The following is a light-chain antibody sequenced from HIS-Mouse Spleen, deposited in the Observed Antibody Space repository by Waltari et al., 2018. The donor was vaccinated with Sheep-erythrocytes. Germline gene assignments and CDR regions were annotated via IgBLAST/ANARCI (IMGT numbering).Light chain of an antibody. CDR2: AGS. V-gene: IGLV2-23*01. CDR1: SSDVGSYNL. J-gene: IGLJ3*02. CDR3: CSYAGSSTPWG. Sequence: QSALTQPASVSGSPGQSITISCTGTSSDVGSYNLVSWYQPPPGKAPKPMISAGSKRSAGVSNRFSGSQSGNTASLTVSGLQAEDEADYYCCSYAGSSTPWGFGGGTKLTVL.